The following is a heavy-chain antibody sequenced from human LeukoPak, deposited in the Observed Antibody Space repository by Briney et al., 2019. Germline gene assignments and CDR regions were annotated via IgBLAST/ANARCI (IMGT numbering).Heavy chain of an antibody. D-gene: IGHD6-6*01. Sequence: SETLSLTCTVSGGSISSYYWSWIRQPPGKGLEWIGYIYYSGSTNYNPSLKSRVTISVDTSKNQFSLKLSSVTAADTAVYYCARSGGWSSSRDAFDIWGQGTMVTVSS. J-gene: IGHJ3*02. CDR1: GGSISSYY. V-gene: IGHV4-59*01. CDR2: IYYSGST. CDR3: ARSGGWSSSRDAFDI.